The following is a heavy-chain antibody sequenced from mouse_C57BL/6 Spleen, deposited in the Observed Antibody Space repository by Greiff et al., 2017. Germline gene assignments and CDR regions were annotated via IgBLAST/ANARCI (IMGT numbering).Heavy chain of an antibody. CDR1: GYAFSSYW. CDR3: ARDYGSSYVNAMDY. D-gene: IGHD1-1*01. Sequence: VQLQQSGAELVKPGASVKISCKSSGYAFSSYWMNWVKQRPGKGLEWIGQIYPGDGDPNYNGKFKGKATLTADKSSSTAYMQLSSLTSEDSAVYFCARDYGSSYVNAMDYWGQGTSVTVSS. V-gene: IGHV1-80*01. CDR2: IYPGDGDP. J-gene: IGHJ4*01.